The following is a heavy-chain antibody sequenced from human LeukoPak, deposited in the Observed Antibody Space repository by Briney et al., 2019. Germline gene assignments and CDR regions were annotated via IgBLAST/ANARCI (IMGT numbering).Heavy chain of an antibody. CDR2: IKTDGSET. Sequence: GGSLRLSCAASGSYFRDHWMDWVRQAPGKGLEWVGHIKTDGSETYYLDSLKGRISISRDNTNNALYLQMNSLRVEDTAIYYCVKNDGWFHLAQWGQGTLATVSS. CDR1: GSYFRDHW. CDR3: VKNDGWFHLAQ. J-gene: IGHJ4*02. V-gene: IGHV3-7*03. D-gene: IGHD6-19*01.